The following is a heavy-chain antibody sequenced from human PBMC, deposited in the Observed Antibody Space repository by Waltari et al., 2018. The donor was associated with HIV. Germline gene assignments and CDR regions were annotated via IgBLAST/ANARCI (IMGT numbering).Heavy chain of an antibody. CDR2: IYPGDSDT. CDR1: GYSFSNYW. D-gene: IGHD1-1*01. Sequence: EVQLVQSGAEVKKPGESLKISCKGSGYSFSNYWIGWVRQMPGKGLEWMGIIYPGDSDTRYSPYFQGQVTISADKSINTAYLQWSSLKASDTAMYYCARRWQLPNEYVDYWGQGTLVTVSS. J-gene: IGHJ4*02. CDR3: ARRWQLPNEYVDY. V-gene: IGHV5-51*01.